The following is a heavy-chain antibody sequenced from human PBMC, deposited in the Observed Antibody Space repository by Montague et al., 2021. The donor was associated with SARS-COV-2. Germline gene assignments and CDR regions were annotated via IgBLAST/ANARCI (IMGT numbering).Heavy chain of an antibody. CDR3: ARSYGTTVVTRAFDY. CDR1: GFSLSTSGMS. D-gene: IGHD4-23*01. Sequence: PALVTPTQTLTLTCTFSGFSLSTSGMSVSWIRQPPGKALEWLTLIDRDDDKYYSTSLKTRLTISKDTSKNQVVLTMTNMDPVDTATYYCARSYGTTVVTRAFDYWGQGTLVTVSS. V-gene: IGHV2-70*01. J-gene: IGHJ4*02. CDR2: IDRDDDK.